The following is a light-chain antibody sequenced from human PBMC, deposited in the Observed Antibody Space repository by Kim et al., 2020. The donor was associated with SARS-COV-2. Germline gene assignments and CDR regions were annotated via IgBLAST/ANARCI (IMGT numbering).Light chain of an antibody. J-gene: IGLJ3*02. CDR2: NKN. CDR3: NSRDNSADRLGV. CDR1: SLRKYY. V-gene: IGLV3-19*01. Sequence: LGQTVRNTCQGDSLRKYYGAWYQQKPVQAPVLRIYNKNNRPSVIPDRFSVSTSGNTASLTITGAQAEDEADYYCNSRDNSADRLGVFGGGTQLTVL.